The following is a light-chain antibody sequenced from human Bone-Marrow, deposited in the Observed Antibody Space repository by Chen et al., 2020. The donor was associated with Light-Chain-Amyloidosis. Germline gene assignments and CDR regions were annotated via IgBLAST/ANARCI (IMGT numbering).Light chain of an antibody. CDR3: QQYNSYPYT. V-gene: IGKV1-5*03. Sequence: DIQMTQSPSTLSASVGDRVTITCRASQSISSWLSWYQQKPGKAPKLLIYKASSLESGVPSRFSGSGSGTEFTLTISSLQPDDFATYYCQQYNSYPYTFGQGTKLEIK. CDR2: KAS. J-gene: IGKJ2*01. CDR1: QSISSW.